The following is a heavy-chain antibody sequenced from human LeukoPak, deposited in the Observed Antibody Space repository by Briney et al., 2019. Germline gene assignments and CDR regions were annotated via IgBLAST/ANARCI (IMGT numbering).Heavy chain of an antibody. J-gene: IGHJ4*02. D-gene: IGHD3-16*02. CDR2: IYPGDSDT. Sequence: GESLKISCKGSGYSFTSYWIGWVRQMPGEGLEWMGIIYPGDSDTRYSPSFQGQVTISADKSISTAYLQWSSLKASDTAMYYCARADYIMITFGGVIAPDYFDYWGQGTLVTVSS. CDR1: GYSFTSYW. CDR3: ARADYIMITFGGVIAPDYFDY. V-gene: IGHV5-51*01.